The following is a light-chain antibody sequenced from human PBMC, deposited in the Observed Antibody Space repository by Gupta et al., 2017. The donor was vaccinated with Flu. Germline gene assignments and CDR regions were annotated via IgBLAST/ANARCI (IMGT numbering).Light chain of an antibody. CDR1: NIGTKS. CDR3: QVWDSSRDHLV. J-gene: IGLJ3*02. Sequence: SYVLTQPPSVSVAPGQTASLTCGGDNIGTKSVHWYQQKPGQAPVVVVYDDSDRPSGIPERFSGSNSGNTATLTISRVEAGDEAAYYCQVWDSSRDHLVFGGGTKVTVL. V-gene: IGLV3-21*02. CDR2: DDS.